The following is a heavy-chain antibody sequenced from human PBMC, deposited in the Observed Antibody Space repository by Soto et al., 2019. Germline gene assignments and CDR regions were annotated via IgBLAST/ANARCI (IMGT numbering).Heavy chain of an antibody. D-gene: IGHD3-3*01. J-gene: IGHJ3*02. CDR2: INSDGSST. CDR1: GFTFSSYW. CDR3: AREPSYYDFWSGYPPAGAFDI. V-gene: IGHV3-74*01. Sequence: PGGSLRLSCAASGFTFSSYWMHWVRQAPGKGLVWVSRINSDGSSTSYADSVKGRFTISRDNAKNTLYLQMNSLRAEDTAVYYCAREPSYYDFWSGYPPAGAFDIWGQGTMATVSS.